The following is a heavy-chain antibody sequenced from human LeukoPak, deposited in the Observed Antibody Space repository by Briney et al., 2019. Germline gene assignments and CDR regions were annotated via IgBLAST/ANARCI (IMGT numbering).Heavy chain of an antibody. J-gene: IGHJ6*02. CDR1: GFTFNNYA. D-gene: IGHD3-10*01. Sequence: PGGSLRLSCAASGFTFNNYAMSWVRQAPGKGLEWVSVIYSGGSTHYADSVKGRFTISRDNSKNTLYLQMNSLRAEDTAVYYCARPYYYGSGHYYYYGMDVWGQGTTVTVSS. CDR2: IYSGGST. CDR3: ARPYYYGSGHYYYYGMDV. V-gene: IGHV3-53*01.